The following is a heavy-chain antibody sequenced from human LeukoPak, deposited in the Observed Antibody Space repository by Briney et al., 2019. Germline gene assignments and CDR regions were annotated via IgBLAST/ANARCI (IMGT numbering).Heavy chain of an antibody. CDR1: GFTFSNYE. V-gene: IGHV3-48*03. CDR3: AREEMVYAIIDY. D-gene: IGHD2-8*01. CDR2: ISSSGGTI. Sequence: GGSLRLSCAASGFTFSNYEMNWVRQAPGKGLEWISYISSSGGTIYYADSAKGRFTISRDNAKNTLYLQMNSLRAEDTAVYYCAREEMVYAIIDYWGQGTLVTVSS. J-gene: IGHJ4*02.